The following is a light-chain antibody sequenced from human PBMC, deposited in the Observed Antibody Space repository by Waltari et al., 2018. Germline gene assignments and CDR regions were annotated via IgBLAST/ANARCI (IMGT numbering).Light chain of an antibody. CDR1: SSDVGSNNL. Sequence: QSALTQPASVSGSPGQPITIPCPGTSSDVGSNNLVSWYQQHPGKAPKLMIYEGSKRPSGVSNRFSGSKSGNTASLTISGLQAEDEADYYCCSYAGSSTYVFGTGTKVTVL. CDR2: EGS. CDR3: CSYAGSSTYV. V-gene: IGLV2-23*01. J-gene: IGLJ1*01.